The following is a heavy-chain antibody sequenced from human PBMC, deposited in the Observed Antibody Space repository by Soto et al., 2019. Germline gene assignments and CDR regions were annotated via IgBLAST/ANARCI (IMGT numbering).Heavy chain of an antibody. CDR2: ISWNSGYI. D-gene: IGHD1-1*01. J-gene: IGHJ4*02. Sequence: PGGSLRLSCIASGFTFDDHAMHWVRQAPGKGLEWVSGISWNSGYIGYADSVKGRFTISRDNAKNTLHLQMNSLRAEDTAFYYCAKDIKWNLYAGDIDDWGQGTPVTVSS. CDR1: GFTFDDHA. CDR3: AKDIKWNLYAGDIDD. V-gene: IGHV3-9*01.